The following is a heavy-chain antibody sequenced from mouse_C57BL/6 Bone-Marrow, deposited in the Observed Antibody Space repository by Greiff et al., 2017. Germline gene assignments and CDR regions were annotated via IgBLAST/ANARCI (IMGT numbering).Heavy chain of an antibody. CDR1: GFTFSDYG. CDR3: ARTHYSNYGYFDV. J-gene: IGHJ1*03. V-gene: IGHV5-17*01. CDR2: ISSGSSTI. Sequence: EVKLVESGGGLVKPGGSLKLSCAASGFTFSDYGMHWVRQAPEKGLEWVAYISSGSSTIYYADTVKGRFTISRDNAKNTLFLQMTSLRSEDTAMYYCARTHYSNYGYFDVWGTGTTVTVSS. D-gene: IGHD2-5*01.